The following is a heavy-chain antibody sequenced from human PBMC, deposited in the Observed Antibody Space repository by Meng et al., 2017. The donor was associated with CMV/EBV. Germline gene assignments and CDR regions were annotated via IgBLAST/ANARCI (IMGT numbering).Heavy chain of an antibody. CDR1: GFTFSSYA. J-gene: IGHJ5*02. V-gene: IGHV3-23*01. CDR2: ISGSGGST. Sequence: GGSLRLPCAASGFTFSSYAMSWVLQAPGKGLEWVSAISGSGGSTYYAASVKGRFTISRDNSKNTLYLQMNSLRAEDTAVYYCAKGLGIVVVPAAIWGSSSSGGGNWFDPWGQGTLVTVSS. CDR3: AKGLGIVVVPAAIWGSSSSGGGNWFDP. D-gene: IGHD2-2*02.